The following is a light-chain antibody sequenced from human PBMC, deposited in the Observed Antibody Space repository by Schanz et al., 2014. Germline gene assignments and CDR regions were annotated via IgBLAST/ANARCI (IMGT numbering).Light chain of an antibody. CDR2: GAS. CDR3: QQYDRSTVT. V-gene: IGKV3-20*01. J-gene: IGKJ4*01. CDR1: RSISGN. Sequence: EIVVTQSPATLALSPGERASLSCRASRSISGNLAWYQQKPGQAPRLLIYGASSRATGIPDRFSGSGSGTDFALTISRLEPEDFAVYYCQQYDRSTVTFGGGTKVEIK.